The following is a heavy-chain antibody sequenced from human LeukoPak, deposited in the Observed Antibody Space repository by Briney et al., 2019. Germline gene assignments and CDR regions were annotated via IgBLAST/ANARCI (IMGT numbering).Heavy chain of an antibody. CDR2: IYYSGST. CDR1: GGSISSVGYY. D-gene: IGHD2-15*01. J-gene: IGHJ4*02. V-gene: IGHV4-31*03. CDR3: ARSWMVAAPYFDY. Sequence: PSQTLSLTCTVSGGSISSVGYYWSWIRQHPGKGLEWIGYIYYSGSTYYNPSLKSRVTISVDTSKNQFSLKLSSVTAADTAVYYCARSWMVAAPYFDYWGQGTLVTVSS.